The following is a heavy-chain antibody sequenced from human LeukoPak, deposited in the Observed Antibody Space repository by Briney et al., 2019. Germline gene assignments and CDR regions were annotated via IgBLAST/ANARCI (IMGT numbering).Heavy chain of an antibody. V-gene: IGHV4-30-4*01. D-gene: IGHD3-10*01. CDR3: ARDDWRGSGSYYNGDFDY. Sequence: SETLSLTCTVSGGSISSGDYYWSWIRQPPGKGLEWIGYIYYSGSTYYNPSLKSRVTISVDTSKNQFSLKLSSVTAADTAVYYCARDDWRGSGSYYNGDFDYWGQGTLVTVSS. CDR1: GGSISSGDYY. CDR2: IYYSGST. J-gene: IGHJ4*02.